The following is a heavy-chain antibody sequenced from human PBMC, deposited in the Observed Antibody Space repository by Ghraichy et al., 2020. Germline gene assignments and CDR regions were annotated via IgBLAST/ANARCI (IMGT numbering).Heavy chain of an antibody. J-gene: IGHJ4*02. Sequence: GGSLRLSCAASGFTFSSYSMNWVRQAPGKGLEWVSYISSSSSTIYYADTVKGRFTISRDNAKTSLYLQMNSLRDEDTAVYYCARDGYYYDSSGYYNPLDYWGQGTLVTVSS. V-gene: IGHV3-48*02. D-gene: IGHD3-22*01. CDR2: ISSSSSTI. CDR3: ARDGYYYDSSGYYNPLDY. CDR1: GFTFSSYS.